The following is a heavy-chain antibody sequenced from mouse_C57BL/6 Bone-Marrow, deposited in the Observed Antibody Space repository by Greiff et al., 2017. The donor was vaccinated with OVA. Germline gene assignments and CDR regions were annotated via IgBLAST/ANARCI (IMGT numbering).Heavy chain of an antibody. D-gene: IGHD2-4*01. V-gene: IGHV14-4*01. Sequence: EVQLQQSGAELVRPGASVKLSCTASGFNIKDDYMHWVKQRPEQGLEWIGWIDPENGDTEYASKFQGKATITADTSSNTAYLQLSSLTSEDTAVYYCTTGLRQGGDYAMDYWGQGTSVTVSS. CDR3: TTGLRQGGDYAMDY. CDR2: IDPENGDT. CDR1: GFNIKDDY. J-gene: IGHJ4*01.